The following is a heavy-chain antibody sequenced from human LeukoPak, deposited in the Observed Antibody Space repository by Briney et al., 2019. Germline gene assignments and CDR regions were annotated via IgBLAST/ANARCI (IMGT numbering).Heavy chain of an antibody. J-gene: IGHJ4*02. D-gene: IGHD6-13*01. CDR1: GFTFSSYS. V-gene: IGHV3-21*01. CDR2: ISSTSSYI. CDR3: ARCPTLAAAAIDY. Sequence: GGSLRLSCAPSGFTFSSYSMNWVRQAPGKGLEWVSSISSTSSYIYYADSVKGRFTTSRDNAKNSLYLQMNSLRAEDTAVYYCARCPTLAAAAIDYWGQGTLVTVSS.